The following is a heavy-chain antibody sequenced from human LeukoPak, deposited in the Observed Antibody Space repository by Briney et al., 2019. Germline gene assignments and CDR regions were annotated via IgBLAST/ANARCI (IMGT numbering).Heavy chain of an antibody. Sequence: ASVKVSCKASGGTFSSYAISWVRQAPGQGLEWMGGIIPILGIANYAQKLQGRVTITADKSTSTAYMELSSLRSEDTAVYYCARVPWGTVVNPNYFDYWGQGTLVTVSS. D-gene: IGHD4-23*01. CDR1: GGTFSSYA. J-gene: IGHJ4*02. CDR3: ARVPWGTVVNPNYFDY. V-gene: IGHV1-69*10. CDR2: IIPILGIA.